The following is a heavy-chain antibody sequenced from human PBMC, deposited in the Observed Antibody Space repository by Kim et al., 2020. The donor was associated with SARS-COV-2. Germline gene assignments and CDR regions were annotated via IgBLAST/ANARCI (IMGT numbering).Heavy chain of an antibody. Sequence: SVQCRFTISRDNSKNTLYLQMNRMRAEDTAVYDCASGAVTWNYYYYAMDVWGQGTTVTVSS. CDR3: ASGAVTWNYYYYAMDV. D-gene: IGHD6-19*01. J-gene: IGHJ6*02. V-gene: IGHV3-23*01.